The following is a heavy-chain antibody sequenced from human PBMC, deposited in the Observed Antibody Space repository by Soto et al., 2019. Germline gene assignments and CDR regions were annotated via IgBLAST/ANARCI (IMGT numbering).Heavy chain of an antibody. CDR2: IIPILGIA. CDR1: GGTFSSYT. D-gene: IGHD3-22*01. V-gene: IGHV1-69*04. J-gene: IGHJ3*02. CDR3: AKDHPITRIGVVRGVFDI. Sequence: ASVKVSCKASGGTFSSYTISWVRQAPGQGLEWMGRIIPILGIANYAQKFQGRVTITADKSTSTAYMELSSLRSEDTAVYYCAKDHPITRIGVVRGVFDIWGQGTMVTVSS.